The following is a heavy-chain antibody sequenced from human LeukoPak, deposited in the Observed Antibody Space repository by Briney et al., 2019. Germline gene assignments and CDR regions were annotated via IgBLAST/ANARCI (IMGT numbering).Heavy chain of an antibody. J-gene: IGHJ3*02. CDR2: IYHTGST. CDR3: ARNSYYDNSGEGAFDI. V-gene: IGHV4-38-2*02. D-gene: IGHD3-22*01. CDR1: GHSIINSYY. Sequence: SETLSLTCTVSGHSIINSYYWGWIRQPPGKGLEWIGSIYHTGSTYYNSFLKSRVTISVDTSTNQFSLKLKSVTAADTAVYYCARNSYYDNSGEGAFDIWGQGTMVTVSS.